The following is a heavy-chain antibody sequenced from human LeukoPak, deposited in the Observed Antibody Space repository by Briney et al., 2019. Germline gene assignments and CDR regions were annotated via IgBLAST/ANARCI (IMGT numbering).Heavy chain of an antibody. CDR2: IYYSGST. J-gene: IGHJ6*04. CDR1: GGSISSYC. D-gene: IGHD5-24*01. Sequence: SETLSLTCTVSGGSISSYCWSWIRQPPGKGLEWIGYIYYSGSTNYNPSLKSRDTISVDTSKNQFSLKLSSVTAADTAVYYCARARDGPYYYYGMDVWGKGTTVTVSS. CDR3: ARARDGPYYYYGMDV. V-gene: IGHV4-59*01.